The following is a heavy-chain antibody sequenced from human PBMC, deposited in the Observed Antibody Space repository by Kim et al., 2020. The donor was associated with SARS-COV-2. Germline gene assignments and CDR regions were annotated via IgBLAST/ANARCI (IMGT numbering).Heavy chain of an antibody. V-gene: IGHV4-59*01. J-gene: IGHJ6*01. Sequence: SETLSLTCTVSGGSINSFYWSWTRQPPGKGLELIGYISYIGNTNYNPSLKSRVTISVDTSKNQFSLKLSSVTAADTAVYYCARASGTVTTFYYHGMDVWG. CDR2: ISYIGNT. CDR1: GGSINSFY. D-gene: IGHD4-4*01. CDR3: ARASGTVTTFYYHGMDV.